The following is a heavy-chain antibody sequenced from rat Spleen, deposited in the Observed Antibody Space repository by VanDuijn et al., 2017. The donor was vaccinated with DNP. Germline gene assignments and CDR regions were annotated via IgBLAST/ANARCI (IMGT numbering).Heavy chain of an antibody. CDR3: ARQRWYYSGEGMDY. CDR2: ISYDCSTT. D-gene: IGHD1-1*01. CDR1: GFTFSHYN. Sequence: EVQLVESGGGLVQPGRSLKLSCAASGFTFSHYNMAWVRQAPKKGLEWVATISYDCSTTYYRDSVKGRFTISRDNAKSTLYLQMDSLRSEDTATYYCARQRWYYSGEGMDYWGQGVMVTVSS. V-gene: IGHV5-7*01. J-gene: IGHJ2*01.